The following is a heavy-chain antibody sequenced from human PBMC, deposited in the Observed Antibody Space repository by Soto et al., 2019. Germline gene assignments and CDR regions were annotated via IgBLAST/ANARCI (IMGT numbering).Heavy chain of an antibody. Sequence: QVQLQESGPGLVKPSQTLSLTCTVSGGSISSGDYYWRWIRQPPGNGLEWSGYIYYSGGTYYNPFLKSRVTVPGDTSKNQFSLKLGSVTAADTRVYYCARDDGGDYMGDAFDLCGQGTMVTVSS. CDR2: IYYSGGT. V-gene: IGHV4-30-4*01. J-gene: IGHJ3*01. D-gene: IGHD2-21*02. CDR1: GGSISSGDYY. CDR3: ARDDGGDYMGDAFDL.